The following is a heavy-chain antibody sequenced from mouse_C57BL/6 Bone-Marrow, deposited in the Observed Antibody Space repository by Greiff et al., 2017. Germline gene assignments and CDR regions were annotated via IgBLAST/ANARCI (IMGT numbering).Heavy chain of an antibody. Sequence: EVQGVESGEGLVKPGGSLKLSCAASGFTFSSYAMSWVRQTPEKRLEWVAYISSGGDYIYYADTVKGRFTISRDNARNTLYLQMSSLKSEDTAMYYCTREGAYYYGPWFAYWGQGTLVTVSA. CDR1: GFTFSSYA. D-gene: IGHD1-1*01. V-gene: IGHV5-9-1*02. CDR3: TREGAYYYGPWFAY. CDR2: ISSGGDYI. J-gene: IGHJ3*01.